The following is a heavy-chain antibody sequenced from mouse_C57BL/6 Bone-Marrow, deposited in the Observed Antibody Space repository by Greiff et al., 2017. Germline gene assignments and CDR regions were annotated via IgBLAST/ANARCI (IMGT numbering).Heavy chain of an antibody. J-gene: IGHJ4*01. CDR3: ARHILYYAMDY. V-gene: IGHV5-6*01. Sequence: EVKLVESGGDLVKPGGSLKLSCAASGFTFSSYGMSWVRQTPDKRLEWVATISSGGSYTYYPDSVKGRFTISRDNAKNTLYMHISSLKSEDTAMYYGARHILYYAMDYWCQGTSVTVSS. CDR2: ISSGGSYT. CDR1: GFTFSSYG.